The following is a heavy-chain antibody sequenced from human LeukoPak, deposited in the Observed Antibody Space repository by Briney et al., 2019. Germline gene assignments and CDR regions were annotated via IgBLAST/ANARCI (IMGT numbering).Heavy chain of an antibody. CDR2: INASSGGT. D-gene: IGHD3-22*01. CDR1: GYTFSGFY. CDR3: AREDYYDSGSNDY. Sequence: GASVKVSCKPSGYTFSGFYIHWVRQAPGQGRERMGWINASSGGTNYAQKFQGRATMTRDTSISTAYMELSSLRSEDTAVYYCAREDYYDSGSNDYWGQGTLVTVSS. V-gene: IGHV1-2*02. J-gene: IGHJ4*02.